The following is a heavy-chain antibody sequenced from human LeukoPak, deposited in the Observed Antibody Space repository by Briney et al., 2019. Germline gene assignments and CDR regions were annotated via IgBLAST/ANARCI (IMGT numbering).Heavy chain of an antibody. V-gene: IGHV4-4*07. CDR2: IYSSGST. CDR3: ARDLKIDESGWFDP. J-gene: IGHJ5*02. Sequence: SETQSLTCTVSGESINSFYWSWIRQPAGKGLEWIGRIYSSGSTNYSPSLKSRVTMSVDTSKNQFSLKLSSVTAADTAVYYCARDLKIDESGWFDPWGQGTLVTVSS. CDR1: GESINSFY. D-gene: IGHD3-10*01.